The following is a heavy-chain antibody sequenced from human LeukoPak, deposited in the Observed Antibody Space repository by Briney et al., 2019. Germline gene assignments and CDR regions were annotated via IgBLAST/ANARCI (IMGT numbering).Heavy chain of an antibody. Sequence: PGGSLRLSCAASGFTFSSYSMNWVRQAPGKGLEWVSSISSSSSYIYYADSVKGRFTISRDNAKNSLYLQMNSLRAEDTAVYYCARSGIAVAGHDYWGQGTLVTVSS. V-gene: IGHV3-21*01. CDR3: ARSGIAVAGHDY. J-gene: IGHJ4*02. CDR2: ISSSSSYI. CDR1: GFTFSSYS. D-gene: IGHD6-19*01.